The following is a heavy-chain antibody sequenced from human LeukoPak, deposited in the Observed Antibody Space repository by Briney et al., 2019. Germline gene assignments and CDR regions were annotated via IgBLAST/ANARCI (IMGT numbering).Heavy chain of an antibody. CDR2: IRSKTDYGTT. CDR1: GFTFSSYS. J-gene: IGHJ3*02. CDR3: ATREFRYYGSGTYPVAFDI. V-gene: IGHV3-15*01. Sequence: KPGGSLRLSCAASGFTFSSYSMNWVRQAPGKGLEWVGRIRSKTDYGTTDYTVPVKGRFTISRDDSKNTLYLQMTSLKTEDTGVYYCATREFRYYGSGTYPVAFDIWGQGTMVTVSS. D-gene: IGHD3-10*01.